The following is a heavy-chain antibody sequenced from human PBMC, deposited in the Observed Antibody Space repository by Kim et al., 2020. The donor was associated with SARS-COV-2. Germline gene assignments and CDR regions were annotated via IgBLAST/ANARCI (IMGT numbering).Heavy chain of an antibody. V-gene: IGHV3-74*01. CDR2: INSDGSST. CDR3: ARCGYSYYYYGMDV. Sequence: GGSLRLSCAASGFTFSSYWMHWVRQAPGKGLVLVSRINSDGSSTSYADSVKGRFTISRDNAKNTLYLQMNSLRAEDTAVYYCARCGYSYYYYGMDVWGQGTTLTVSS. CDR1: GFTFSSYW. D-gene: IGHD6-25*01. J-gene: IGHJ6*02.